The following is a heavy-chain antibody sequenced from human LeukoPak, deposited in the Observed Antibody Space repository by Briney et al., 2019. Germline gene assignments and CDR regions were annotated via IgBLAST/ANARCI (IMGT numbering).Heavy chain of an antibody. Sequence: PSETLSLTCTVSGGSISSYYWSWIRQPPGKGLEWIGYIYYSGSTNYNPSLKSRVTISVDTSKTQFSLKLSSATAADTAVYYCASSSGYSYGHGLDYWGQETLVTVSS. J-gene: IGHJ4*02. CDR2: IYYSGST. D-gene: IGHD5-18*01. CDR1: GGSISSYY. CDR3: ASSSGYSYGHGLDY. V-gene: IGHV4-59*01.